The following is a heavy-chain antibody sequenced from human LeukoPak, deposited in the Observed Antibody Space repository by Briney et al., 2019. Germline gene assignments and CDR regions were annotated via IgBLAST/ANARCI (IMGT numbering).Heavy chain of an antibody. CDR1: GFTFSSYW. J-gene: IGHJ2*01. CDR2: INNDGGSI. CDR3: ARVGTNWYFDL. Sequence: GGSLRLSCAASGFTFSSYWMHWVRQAPGKGLVWVSHINNDGGSITYADSAKGRFTISRDNAKNTVFLQMNSLRAEDTAVYYCARVGTNWYFDLWGRGALVTVSS. D-gene: IGHD3-10*01. V-gene: IGHV3-74*01.